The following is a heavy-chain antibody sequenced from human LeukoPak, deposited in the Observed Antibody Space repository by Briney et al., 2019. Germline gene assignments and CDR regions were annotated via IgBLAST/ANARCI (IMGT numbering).Heavy chain of an antibody. D-gene: IGHD2-21*02. CDR2: MYTGGGR. Sequence: GGSLRLSCAASGFSVSSYYMSWVRQPPGKGLEWVSVMYTGGGRYYGDSVKGRFTISRDNSKNTVFLQMNSLRVEDTALYYCTRGQSYCGADCYSDWGQGTLVTASS. V-gene: IGHV3-66*01. CDR1: GFSVSSYY. CDR3: TRGQSYCGADCYSD. J-gene: IGHJ4*02.